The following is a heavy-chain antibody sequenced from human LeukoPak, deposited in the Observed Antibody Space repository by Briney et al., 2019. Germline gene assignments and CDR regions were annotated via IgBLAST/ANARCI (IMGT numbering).Heavy chain of an antibody. J-gene: IGHJ6*02. D-gene: IGHD5-12*01. V-gene: IGHV1-18*01. Sequence: ASVKVSCKASGYTFTSYGISWVRQAPGQGLEWMGWISAYNGNTNYAQKLQGRVTMTTDTSTSTAYMELRSLRSDDTAVYYCARDQFIEEVATIIDYYYGMDVWGQGTTVTVSS. CDR2: ISAYNGNT. CDR3: ARDQFIEEVATIIDYYYGMDV. CDR1: GYTFTSYG.